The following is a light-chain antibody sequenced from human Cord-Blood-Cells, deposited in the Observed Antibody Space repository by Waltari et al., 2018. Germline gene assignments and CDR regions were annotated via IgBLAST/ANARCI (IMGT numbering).Light chain of an antibody. J-gene: IGLJ1*01. Sequence: QSALTQPASVSGSPGQSITISCTGTSSDVGSYNLVSWYQQHPGKAPKLMIYEGSKRPSVVSKRFSGSKSGNTASRTISGLQAEDEADYYCCSYAGSSTYVFGTGTKVTVL. V-gene: IGLV2-23*01. CDR2: EGS. CDR1: SSDVGSYNL. CDR3: CSYAGSSTYV.